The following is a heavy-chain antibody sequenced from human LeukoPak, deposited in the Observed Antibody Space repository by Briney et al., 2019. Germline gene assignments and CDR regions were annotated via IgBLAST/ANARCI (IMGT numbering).Heavy chain of an antibody. CDR1: GGTFSSYA. D-gene: IGHD2-21*02. Sequence: ASVKVSCKASGGTFSSYAISWVRQAPGQGLEWMGRTIPILGIANYAQKFQGRVTITADKSTSTAYMELSSLRSEDTAVYYCARVGAYCGGDCYLPLDVWGQGTTVTVSS. CDR3: ARVGAYCGGDCYLPLDV. J-gene: IGHJ6*02. CDR2: TIPILGIA. V-gene: IGHV1-69*04.